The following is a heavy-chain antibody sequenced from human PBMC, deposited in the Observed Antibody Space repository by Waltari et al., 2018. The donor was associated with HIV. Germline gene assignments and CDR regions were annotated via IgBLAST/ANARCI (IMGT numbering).Heavy chain of an antibody. V-gene: IGHV4-39*01. D-gene: IGHD3-10*01. Sequence: QLKLHESGAGLLKPSGPLSLTCTVSGGSISSNNYIWGCIRQPPGRGLAWVARMYYSGGAWYSRFRRSRVTPSVATLKSQFSLQLSSLTDEDTAVDYCAGRSRALGASNYYYYGLDGRGQAITVAVSS. CDR2: MYYSGGA. CDR1: GGSISSNNYI. CDR3: AGRSRALGASNYYYYGLDG. J-gene: IGHJ6*01.